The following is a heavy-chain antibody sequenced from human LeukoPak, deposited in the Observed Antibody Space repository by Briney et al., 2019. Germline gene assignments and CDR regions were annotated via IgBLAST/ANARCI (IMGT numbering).Heavy chain of an antibody. CDR3: ASASSHRIAAGGDY. CDR1: GFTFTNHW. D-gene: IGHD6-13*01. J-gene: IGHJ4*01. Sequence: GGSLRLSCAASGFTFTNHWMHWVRQGQGKGLVWVSRISTDGSSRHYADSVKGRFTISGDNSKNMMYLQMNSLRAEDTAIYYCASASSHRIAAGGDYWGHGTLVTVSS. CDR2: ISTDGSSR. V-gene: IGHV3-74*01.